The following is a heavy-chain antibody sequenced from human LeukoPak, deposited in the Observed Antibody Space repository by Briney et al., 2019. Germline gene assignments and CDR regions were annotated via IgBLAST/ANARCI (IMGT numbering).Heavy chain of an antibody. V-gene: IGHV3-53*01. D-gene: IGHD6-19*01. J-gene: IGHJ4*02. CDR1: GFTVSSNY. CDR2: IYTGETT. CDR3: AGGLRWLAFDF. Sequence: GGSLRLSCAASGFTVSSNYMNWVRQAPGKGLEWVAVIYTGETTYYADSVKGRFTISRDNSKNTLYFQMNSLRAEDTAVYYCAGGLRWLAFDFWGQGSLVTVSS.